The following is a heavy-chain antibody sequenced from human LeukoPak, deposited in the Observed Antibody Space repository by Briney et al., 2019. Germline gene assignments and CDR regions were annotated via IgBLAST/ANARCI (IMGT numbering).Heavy chain of an antibody. Sequence: SSETLSLTCTVSGGSISNYYWNWIRQPPGKGLEWIGYIYYSGTTNYNPSLKSRVTISVDTSKDQFSLKLSSVTAADTAVYYCARENYDILTGYTHDAFDIWGQGTMVTVSS. V-gene: IGHV4-59*01. CDR1: GGSISNYY. D-gene: IGHD3-9*01. CDR2: IYYSGTT. CDR3: ARENYDILTGYTHDAFDI. J-gene: IGHJ3*02.